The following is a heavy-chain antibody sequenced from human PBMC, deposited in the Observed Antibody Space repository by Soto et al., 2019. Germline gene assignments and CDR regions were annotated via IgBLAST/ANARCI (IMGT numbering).Heavy chain of an antibody. J-gene: IGHJ6*02. V-gene: IGHV1-18*01. Sequence: ASVKVSSKASGYTFTSYGISWVRQAPGQGLEWMGWISAYNGNTNYAQKLQGRVTMTTDTSTSTAYMELRSLRAEDTAVYYCARDRGITMVRGVINYYYYYYGMDVWGQGTTVTVSS. CDR1: GYTFTSYG. D-gene: IGHD3-10*01. CDR3: ARDRGITMVRGVINYYYYYYGMDV. CDR2: ISAYNGNT.